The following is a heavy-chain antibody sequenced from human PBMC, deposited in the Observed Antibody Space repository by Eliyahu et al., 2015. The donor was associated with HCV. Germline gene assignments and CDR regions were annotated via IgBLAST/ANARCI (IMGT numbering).Heavy chain of an antibody. CDR3: ARVGSLHSYDYIDS. D-gene: IGHD1-26*01. CDR2: VSGSGAIK. CDR1: XFKFNNFI. Sequence: EVQLAESGGGLVQPGGSLRLSCVAXXFKFNNFIMTWVRQAPGKGLEWVSDVSGSGAIKYYADSVKGRFTVSRDNSRNTVYLQMASLRPEDTALYYCARVGSLHSYDYIDSWGQGTLITVSS. V-gene: IGHV3-23*04. J-gene: IGHJ4*02.